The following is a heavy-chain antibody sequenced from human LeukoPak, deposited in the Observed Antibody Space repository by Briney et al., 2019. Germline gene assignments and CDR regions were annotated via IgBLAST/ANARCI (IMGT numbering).Heavy chain of an antibody. CDR2: IRYDGSNK. D-gene: IGHD2-2*01. V-gene: IGHV3-30*02. Sequence: GGSLRLSCAASGFTFSSYGMYWVRQAPGKGLEWVAFIRYDGSNKYYADSVKGRFTISRDNSKNTLYLQMNSLRAEDTAVYYCAKGGIVVVPAAIPFDYWGQGTLVTVSS. J-gene: IGHJ4*02. CDR3: AKGGIVVVPAAIPFDY. CDR1: GFTFSSYG.